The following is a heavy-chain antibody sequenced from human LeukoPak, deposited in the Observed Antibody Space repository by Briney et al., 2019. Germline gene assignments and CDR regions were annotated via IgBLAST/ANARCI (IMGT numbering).Heavy chain of an antibody. J-gene: IGHJ4*02. Sequence: SETLSLTCAVYGGSFSGYYWSWIRQPPGKGLEWIGEINHSGSTNYSPSLKSRVTISVDTSKNQFSLKLSSVTAADTAVYYCARLRQWLVPNYFDYWGQGTLVTVSS. CDR1: GGSFSGYY. CDR2: INHSGST. D-gene: IGHD6-19*01. CDR3: ARLRQWLVPNYFDY. V-gene: IGHV4-34*01.